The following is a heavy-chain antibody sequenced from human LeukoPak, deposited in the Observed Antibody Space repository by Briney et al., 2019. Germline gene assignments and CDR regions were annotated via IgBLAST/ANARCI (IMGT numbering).Heavy chain of an antibody. J-gene: IGHJ4*02. CDR1: GYTFSSYD. CDR3: ARGQSGRRFLADY. Sequence: ASVTVSCKASGYTFSSYDINWVRQAPGQGLEWMGWMNPISGNTGYAQKFQGRVTITRDNSINTAYMDLTNLRSEDTAVYYCARGQSGRRFLADYWGQGTLVTVSS. D-gene: IGHD3-3*01. V-gene: IGHV1-8*01. CDR2: MNPISGNT.